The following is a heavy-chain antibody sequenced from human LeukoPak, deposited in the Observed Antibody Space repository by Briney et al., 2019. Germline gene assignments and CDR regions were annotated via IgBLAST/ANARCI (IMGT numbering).Heavy chain of an antibody. J-gene: IGHJ4*02. D-gene: IGHD3-16*02. Sequence: SETLSLTCTASGGSISSYYWSWIRQPPGKGLEWIGYIYYSGSTNYNPSLKSRVTISVDTSKNQFSLKLSSVAAADTAVYYCARDSGSYPFAYWGQGTLVTVSS. V-gene: IGHV4-59*01. CDR2: IYYSGST. CDR1: GGSISSYY. CDR3: ARDSGSYPFAY.